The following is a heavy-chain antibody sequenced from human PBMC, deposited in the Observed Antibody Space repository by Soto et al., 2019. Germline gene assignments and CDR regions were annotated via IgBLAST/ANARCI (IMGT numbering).Heavy chain of an antibody. Sequence: SETLSLTCSVPCGAISSYYWSWVRQPAGKGLEWIGRVFSSGSTNYNASLKSRVTMSIDTSKNEVSLTLRSVTAADTGVYYCARVAFSYFGMDVWGPGTTVTAP. D-gene: IGHD3-3*02. V-gene: IGHV4-4*07. CDR2: VFSSGST. CDR1: CGAISSYY. J-gene: IGHJ6*02. CDR3: ARVAFSYFGMDV.